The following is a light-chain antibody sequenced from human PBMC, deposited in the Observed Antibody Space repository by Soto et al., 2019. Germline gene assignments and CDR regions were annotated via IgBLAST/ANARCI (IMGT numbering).Light chain of an antibody. CDR3: QQSYRFPKT. J-gene: IGKJ1*01. CDR1: QTISSW. V-gene: IGKV1-5*01. CDR2: AAS. Sequence: DIQMTQSPSTLSASVGDRVTITCRASQTISSWLAWYQQKPGKAPKLLIYAASTLQSGVPSRFSGSGSGTEFTLTIISLQPEDFATYYCQQSYRFPKTFGRGTKVDI.